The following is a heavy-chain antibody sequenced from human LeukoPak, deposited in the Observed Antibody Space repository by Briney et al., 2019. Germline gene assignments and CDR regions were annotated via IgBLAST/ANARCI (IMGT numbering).Heavy chain of an antibody. CDR3: ARVSAAADIFDY. CDR1: GGSISSYY. D-gene: IGHD6-13*01. V-gene: IGHV4-59*01. CDR2: IYYSGST. Sequence: SETLSLTCTVSGGSISSYYWSWIRQPPGKGLEWIGYIYYSGSTNYNPFLKSRVTISVDTSKNQFSLKLSSVTAADTAVYYCARVSAAADIFDYWGQGTLVTVSS. J-gene: IGHJ4*02.